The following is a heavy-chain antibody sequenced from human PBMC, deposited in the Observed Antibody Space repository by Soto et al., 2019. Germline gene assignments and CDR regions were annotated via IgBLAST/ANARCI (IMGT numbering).Heavy chain of an antibody. Sequence: SVKVSCKASGGTFSSYAISWVRPAHEQGLEWMGGIIPIFGTANYAQKFQGRVTITADESTSTAYMELSSLRSEDTAVYYCARVSSVSSSWSGHYYGMDVWGQGTTVTVSS. CDR1: GGTFSSYA. D-gene: IGHD6-13*01. V-gene: IGHV1-69*13. CDR2: IIPIFGTA. CDR3: ARVSSVSSSWSGHYYGMDV. J-gene: IGHJ6*02.